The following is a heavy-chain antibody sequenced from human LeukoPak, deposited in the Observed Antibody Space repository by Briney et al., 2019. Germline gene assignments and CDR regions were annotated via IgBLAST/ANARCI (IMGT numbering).Heavy chain of an antibody. Sequence: AGGSLRLSCAASGFTFSDYYMSWIRQAPGKGLEWVSYISSSGSTIYYADSVKGRFTISRDNAKNSLYLQMNSLRAEGTAVYYCASRSGSYLYYFDYWGQGTLVTVSS. CDR1: GFTFSDYY. CDR3: ASRSGSYLYYFDY. D-gene: IGHD1-26*01. V-gene: IGHV3-11*01. CDR2: ISSSGSTI. J-gene: IGHJ4*02.